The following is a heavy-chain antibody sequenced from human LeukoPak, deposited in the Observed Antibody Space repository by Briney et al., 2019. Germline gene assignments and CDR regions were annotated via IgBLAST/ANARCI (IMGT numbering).Heavy chain of an antibody. D-gene: IGHD1-7*01. CDR3: ARRDITGTWFDY. CDR2: IIPIFGTA. V-gene: IGHV1-69*05. CDR1: GGTFSSYA. Sequence: GASVKVSCKASGGTFSSYAISWVRQAPGQGLEWMGGIIPIFGTANYAQKFQGGVTITTDESTSTAYMELSSLRSEDTAVYYCARRDITGTWFDYWGQGTLVTVSS. J-gene: IGHJ4*02.